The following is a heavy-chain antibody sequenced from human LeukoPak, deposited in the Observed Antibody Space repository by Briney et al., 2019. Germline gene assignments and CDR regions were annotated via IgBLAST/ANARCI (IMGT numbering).Heavy chain of an antibody. J-gene: IGHJ6*03. CDR1: GYSISSGYY. Sequence: SETLSLTCTVSGYSISSGYYWGWIRQPPGKGLEWIGSIYHSGSTYYNPSLKSRVTISVDTSKNQFSLKLSSVTAADTAVYYCARNDNNFDWFPYYYYYYMDVWGKGTTVTVSS. V-gene: IGHV4-38-2*02. D-gene: IGHD3-9*01. CDR3: ARNDNNFDWFPYYYYYYMDV. CDR2: IYHSGST.